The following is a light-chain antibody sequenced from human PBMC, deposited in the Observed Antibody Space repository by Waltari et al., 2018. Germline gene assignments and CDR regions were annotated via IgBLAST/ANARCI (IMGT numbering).Light chain of an antibody. CDR1: QTVSSN. CDR3: QQYNDWPLT. Sequence: EIVMTQSPATLSVSPGERATLSCRASQTVSSNLARYLQKPGQAPRLLIYDASTRATGIPARFSGSGSGTEFALTISNLQSEDFAVYYCQQYNDWPLTFGGGTTVEIK. V-gene: IGKV3-15*01. J-gene: IGKJ4*01. CDR2: DAS.